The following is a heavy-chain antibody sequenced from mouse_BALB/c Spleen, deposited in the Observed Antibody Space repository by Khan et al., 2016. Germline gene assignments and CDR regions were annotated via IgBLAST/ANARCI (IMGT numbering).Heavy chain of an antibody. CDR1: GYTFNEYI. D-gene: IGHD6-1*01. CDR2: FYSLSGGI. J-gene: IGHJ4*01. Sequence: QVQLQQSGAGLVKPGASVKLSCKASGYTFNEYIIHWVKQRSGLGLEWIGWFYSLSGGIEYDEKFKDKATLTADKSSSTVYLELSRLTSEDSAVXLRPKQHHDPLKDLGSWSQGNADTVTS. CDR3: PKQHHDPLKDLGS. V-gene: IGHV1-62-2*01.